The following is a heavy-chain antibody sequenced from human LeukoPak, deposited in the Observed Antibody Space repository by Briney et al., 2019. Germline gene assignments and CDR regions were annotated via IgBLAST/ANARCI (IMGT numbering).Heavy chain of an antibody. Sequence: ASVKVSCKASGGAFSSYAISWVRQAPGQGLEWMGRIIPIFGIANYAQKFQGRVTITADKSTSTAYMELSSLRSEDTAVYYCARTISRTTGTYFDYWGQGTLVTVSS. V-gene: IGHV1-69*04. CDR3: ARTISRTTGTYFDY. CDR2: IIPIFGIA. D-gene: IGHD1-1*01. CDR1: GGAFSSYA. J-gene: IGHJ4*02.